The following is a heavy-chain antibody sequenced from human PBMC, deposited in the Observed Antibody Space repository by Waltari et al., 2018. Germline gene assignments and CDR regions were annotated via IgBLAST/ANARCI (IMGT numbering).Heavy chain of an antibody. CDR3: VGQIATGY. D-gene: IGHD6-13*01. CDR2: GTPCGTYT. V-gene: IGHV3-74*01. Sequence: EVQLVESGGGLVQPGGSLRLSCAASGFTFSTYWMHWVRQAPGKGLVWGSHGTPCGTYTGYADAVKGRFTISRDEAKNTLYLQMNSLRVEDTAIYYCVGQIATGYWGQGTLVTVSS. J-gene: IGHJ4*02. CDR1: GFTFSTYW.